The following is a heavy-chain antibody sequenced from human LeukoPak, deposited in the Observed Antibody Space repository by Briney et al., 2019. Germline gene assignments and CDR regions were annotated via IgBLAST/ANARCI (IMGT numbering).Heavy chain of an antibody. V-gene: IGHV1-69*04. J-gene: IGHJ3*02. CDR1: GYTFTSYY. D-gene: IGHD4-23*01. Sequence: SVKVSCKASGYTFTSYYMHWVRQAPGQGLEWMGRIIPIFGIANYAQKFQGRVTITADKSTSTAYMELSSLRSEDTAVYYCARVNGGKLEAFDIWGQGTMVTVSS. CDR2: IIPIFGIA. CDR3: ARVNGGKLEAFDI.